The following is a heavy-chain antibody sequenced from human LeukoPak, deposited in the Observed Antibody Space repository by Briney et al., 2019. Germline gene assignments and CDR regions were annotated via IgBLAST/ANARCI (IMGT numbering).Heavy chain of an antibody. CDR3: ARQVRRGAPDYHYYMNV. CDR1: GGSISSSSYY. D-gene: IGHD6-6*01. CDR2: IYYSGST. J-gene: IGHJ6*03. V-gene: IGHV4-39*07. Sequence: TSETLSLTCTVSGGSISSSSYYWGWIRQPPGKGLEWIGSIYYSGSTYYNPSLKSRVTISVDTSKNQFSLKLSSVTAADTAVYYCARQVRRGAPDYHYYMNVWGKGTTVTVSS.